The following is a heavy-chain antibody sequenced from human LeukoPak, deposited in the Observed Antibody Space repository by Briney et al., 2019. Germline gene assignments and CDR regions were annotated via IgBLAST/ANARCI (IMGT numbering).Heavy chain of an antibody. CDR1: GFTFTRYW. D-gene: IGHD6-13*01. CDR3: ARDQLGIAAAGTVYYYYGMDV. J-gene: IGHJ6*02. Sequence: PGGSLRLSCAASGFTFTRYWMCWVRQAPGKGLEWVANIKEDGGEKYYVDSVKGRFTISRDNAKNSLYLQMNSLRDDDTAVYYCARDQLGIAAAGTVYYYYGMDVWGQGTTVTVSS. CDR2: IKEDGGEK. V-gene: IGHV3-7*01.